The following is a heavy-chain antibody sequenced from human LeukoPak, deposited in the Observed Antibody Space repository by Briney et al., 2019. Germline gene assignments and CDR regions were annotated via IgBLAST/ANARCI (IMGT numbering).Heavy chain of an antibody. CDR3: ARGGYYDILTGYYLFDY. CDR1: VYTFTGYY. J-gene: IGHJ4*02. Sequence: ASVKVSFKASVYTFTGYYMHWVRQAPGQGLEWMGGINPNSGGTNYAQKFQGRVTMTRDTSISTAYMELSRLRSDDTAVYYCARGGYYDILTGYYLFDYWGQGTLVTVSS. V-gene: IGHV1-2*02. D-gene: IGHD3-9*01. CDR2: INPNSGGT.